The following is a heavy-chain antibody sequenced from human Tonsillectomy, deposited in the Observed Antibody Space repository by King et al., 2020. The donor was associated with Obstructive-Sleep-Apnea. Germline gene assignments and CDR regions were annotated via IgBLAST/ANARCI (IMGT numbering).Heavy chain of an antibody. J-gene: IGHJ6*02. D-gene: IGHD3-10*01. CDR2: IDTAGDS. V-gene: IGHV3-13*01. Sequence: VQLVESGGGLVQPGGSLRLSCAASGFTFSSYEMHWVRQATGKGLEWVSSIDTAGDSDYRGSVKGRFTISRENAKNSVYLQMNSLRAGDTAVYYCARGAYYFGSGSYYNYGMDVWGQGTTVTVSS. CDR3: ARGAYYFGSGSYYNYGMDV. CDR1: GFTFSSYE.